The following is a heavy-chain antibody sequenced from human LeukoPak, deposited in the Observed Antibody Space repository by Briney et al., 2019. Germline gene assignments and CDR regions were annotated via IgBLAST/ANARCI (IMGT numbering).Heavy chain of an antibody. CDR2: VSWDTGGI. V-gene: IGHV3-9*03. J-gene: IGHJ3*02. CDR3: AKDEFVASAFTGAFDI. CDR1: GFTFDNYA. D-gene: IGHD2-8*02. Sequence: GGSLRLSCAASGFTFDNYAMHWVRQAPGKGLEWVSGVSWDTGGIGYADSVKGRLTISRDNAKNSLYLQMNSLRAEDMALYYCAKDEFVASAFTGAFDIWGQGQWSPSLQ.